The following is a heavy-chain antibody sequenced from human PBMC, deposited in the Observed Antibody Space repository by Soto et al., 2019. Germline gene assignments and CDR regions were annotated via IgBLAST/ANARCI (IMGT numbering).Heavy chain of an antibody. CDR1: GFTFSSYS. D-gene: IGHD3-22*01. V-gene: IGHV3-21*01. J-gene: IGHJ4*02. Sequence: EVQLVESGGGLVKPGGSLRLSCAASGFTFSSYSMNWVRQAPGKGLEWVSSISSSSSYIYYADSVKGRYTISRDNAKNSLYLQMNSLRAEDTAVYYCARGIPYDSSGPLGYWGQGTLVTVSS. CDR3: ARGIPYDSSGPLGY. CDR2: ISSSSSYI.